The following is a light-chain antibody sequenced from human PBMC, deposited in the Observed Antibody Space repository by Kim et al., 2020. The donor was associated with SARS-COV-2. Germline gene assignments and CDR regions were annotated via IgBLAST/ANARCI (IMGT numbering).Light chain of an antibody. Sequence: LAQTISITCQGDTLRSLFANWYQQRPGQAPVLVIYVNKNRPSGIPDRFSGSSSGNTASLTITGAQAEDEADYYCNSRDSSGNHVVFGGGTQLTVL. V-gene: IGLV3-19*01. CDR1: TLRSLF. J-gene: IGLJ2*01. CDR2: VNK. CDR3: NSRDSSGNHVV.